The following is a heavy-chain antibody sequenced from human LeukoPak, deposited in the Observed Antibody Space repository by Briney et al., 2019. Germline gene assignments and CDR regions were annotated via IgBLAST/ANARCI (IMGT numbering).Heavy chain of an antibody. Sequence: SGPKLVNPTQTLTLTCTFSGFALSTSGVGVGWIRQPPGKALEWLALIYWDDDKRYNSSLKSRLTITKDTSKNQVVLTMTNVDPVDTATYYCVHRRIYSPFDYWGQGALVTVSS. V-gene: IGHV2-5*02. CDR2: IYWDDDK. D-gene: IGHD4-11*01. CDR3: VHRRIYSPFDY. CDR1: GFALSTSGVG. J-gene: IGHJ4*02.